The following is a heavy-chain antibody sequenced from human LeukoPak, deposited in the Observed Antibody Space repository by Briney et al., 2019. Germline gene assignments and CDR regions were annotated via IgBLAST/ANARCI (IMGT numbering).Heavy chain of an antibody. CDR2: IHPGDSDT. D-gene: IGHD3-10*01. CDR3: ARLVKNSGSSLYYFDY. V-gene: IGHV5-51*01. J-gene: IGHJ4*02. CDR1: GYSFTTFW. Sequence: GESLKISCEASGYSFTTFWIGWVRQMPGKGLEWMGIIHPGDSDTTYSPSFQGQVTISAGKSINTAYLHWSSLKTSDTGMYYCARLVKNSGSSLYYFDYWGQGTLVTVSS.